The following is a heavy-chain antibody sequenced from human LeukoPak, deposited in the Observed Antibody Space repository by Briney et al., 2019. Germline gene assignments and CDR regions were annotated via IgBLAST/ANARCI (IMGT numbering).Heavy chain of an antibody. V-gene: IGHV3-66*01. Sequence: GGSLRLSCAASGFTVSSNYMSWVRQAPGKGLEWVSVIYSGDSTYYADSVKGRFTISRDNSKNTLYLQMNSLRAEDTAVYYCARDDSSSFQSDYWGQGTLVTVSS. CDR2: IYSGDST. CDR1: GFTVSSNY. J-gene: IGHJ4*02. D-gene: IGHD6-6*01. CDR3: ARDDSSSFQSDY.